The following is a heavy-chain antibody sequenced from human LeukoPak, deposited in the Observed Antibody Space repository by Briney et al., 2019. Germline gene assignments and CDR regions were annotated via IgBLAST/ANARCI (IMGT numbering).Heavy chain of an antibody. D-gene: IGHD2/OR15-2a*01. J-gene: IGHJ6*03. CDR1: GYTFTSYY. Sequence: VASVKVSCKASGYTFTSYYMHWVRQAPGQGLEWMGIINPSGGRTNYAQKLQGRVTMTRDTSTSTVYMELSSLRSEDTAVYYCARDSTAYYYYYMDVWGKGTTVTISS. V-gene: IGHV1-46*04. CDR2: INPSGGRT. CDR3: ARDSTAYYYYYMDV.